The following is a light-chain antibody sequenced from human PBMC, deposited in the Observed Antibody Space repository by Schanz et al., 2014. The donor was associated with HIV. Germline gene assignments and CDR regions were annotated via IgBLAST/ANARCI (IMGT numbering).Light chain of an antibody. CDR1: SSDIGTNNH. V-gene: IGLV2-14*03. CDR2: EVN. Sequence: QSALTQPASVSGSPGQSITFSCTGTSSDIGTNNHVSWYQQQPGKAPKLMLYEVNNRPSGVSHRFSGSKSGNTASLTISDLQAEDEADYYCCSYTTTSTYVFGAGTKLTVL. J-gene: IGLJ1*01. CDR3: CSYTTTSTYV.